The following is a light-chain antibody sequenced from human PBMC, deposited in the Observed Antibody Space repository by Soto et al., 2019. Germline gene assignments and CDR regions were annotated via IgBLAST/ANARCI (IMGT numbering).Light chain of an antibody. Sequence: IQLTQSPSSLSASVGDRVTISCRASQGIANFLSWYQQKPGKAPKLLIYGASTFQSGVQSRFSGSGSGTDFTLTISSLPPEDFTTYYCQQLNSFPIPFGPGTKVDIK. CDR1: QGIANF. CDR2: GAS. CDR3: QQLNSFPIP. V-gene: IGKV1-9*01. J-gene: IGKJ3*01.